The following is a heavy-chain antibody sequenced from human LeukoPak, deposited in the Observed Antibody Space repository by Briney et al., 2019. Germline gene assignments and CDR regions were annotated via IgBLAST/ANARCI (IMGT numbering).Heavy chain of an antibody. CDR2: IYYSGST. CDR3: ARVVFDYYDSSGYYYFDY. D-gene: IGHD3-22*01. CDR1: GGSISSGDYY. V-gene: IGHV4-30-4*01. J-gene: IGHJ4*02. Sequence: SQTLSLTCTVSGGSISSGDYYWSWIRQPPGKGLEWIGCIYYSGSTYYNPSLKSRVTISVDTSKNQFSLKLSFVTAADTAVYYCARVVFDYYDSSGYYYFDYWGQGTLVTVSS.